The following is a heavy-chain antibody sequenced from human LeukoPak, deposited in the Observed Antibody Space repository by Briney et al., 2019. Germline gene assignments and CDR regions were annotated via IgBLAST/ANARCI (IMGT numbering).Heavy chain of an antibody. CDR2: INPKNGGT. CDR3: ARDPSHFYYTDI. CDR1: GYTFTSYD. V-gene: IGHV1-2*02. Sequence: ASVKVSCKASGYTFTSYDINWVRQATGQGLEWMGWINPKNGGTKYAQKFQGRFTMTRDTSLSTAYMELSGLIYDDTAVYYCARDPSHFYYTDIWGKGTTVTVSS. J-gene: IGHJ6*03.